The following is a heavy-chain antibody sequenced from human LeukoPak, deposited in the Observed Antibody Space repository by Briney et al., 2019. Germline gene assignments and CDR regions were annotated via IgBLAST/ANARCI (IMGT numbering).Heavy chain of an antibody. D-gene: IGHD6-6*01. V-gene: IGHV4-59*02. Sequence: SETLSLTCTVSGGSVTDYYWSWIRQSPGKGLEWIGYIYYTGTSYNPSLKSRVTISADTSKNQFSLKLISVTAADTAVYYCARYKYSRKVQYYFDYWGQGTLVTVSS. CDR1: GGSVTDYY. CDR2: IYYTGT. CDR3: ARYKYSRKVQYYFDY. J-gene: IGHJ4*02.